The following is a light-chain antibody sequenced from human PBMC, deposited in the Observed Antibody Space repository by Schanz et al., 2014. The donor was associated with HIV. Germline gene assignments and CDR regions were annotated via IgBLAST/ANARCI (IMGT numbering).Light chain of an antibody. Sequence: QSALTQPASVSGSPGQSISISCAGTSSDVGGDNFVSWYQQHPGRAPKLLVYDVTNRPSGVSSRFSGSKSGNTASLTISGLQPEDEADYYCISYTSDTVLFGGGTKLTVL. V-gene: IGLV2-14*03. CDR2: DVT. CDR3: ISYTSDTVL. CDR1: SSDVGGDNF. J-gene: IGLJ2*01.